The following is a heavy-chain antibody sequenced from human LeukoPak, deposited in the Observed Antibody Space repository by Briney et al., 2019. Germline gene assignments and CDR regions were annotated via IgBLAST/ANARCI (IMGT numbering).Heavy chain of an antibody. CDR2: INPNSGGT. J-gene: IGHJ6*02. CDR3: SIFEYYYGMDV. Sequence: GASVKVSCKASGYTFTGYYMHWVRQAPGQGLEWMGWINPNSGGTNYAQKFQGWVTMTRDTFISTAYMELSRLRSDDTAVYYCSIFEYYYGMDVWGQGTTVTVSS. D-gene: IGHD3-3*01. V-gene: IGHV1-2*04. CDR1: GYTFTGYY.